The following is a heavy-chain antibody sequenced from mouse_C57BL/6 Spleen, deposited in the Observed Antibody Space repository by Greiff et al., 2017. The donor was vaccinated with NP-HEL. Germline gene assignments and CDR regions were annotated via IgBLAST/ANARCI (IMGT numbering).Heavy chain of an antibody. CDR3: ARITTVVAYYFDY. CDR2: IRLKSDNYAT. J-gene: IGHJ2*01. Sequence: DVKLVESGGGLVQPGGSMKLSCVASGFTFSNYWMNWVRQSPEKGLEWVAQIRLKSDNYATHYAESVKGRFTISRDDSKSSVYLQMNNLRAEDTGIYYCARITTVVAYYFDYWGQGTTLTVSS. CDR1: GFTFSNYW. V-gene: IGHV6-3*01. D-gene: IGHD1-1*01.